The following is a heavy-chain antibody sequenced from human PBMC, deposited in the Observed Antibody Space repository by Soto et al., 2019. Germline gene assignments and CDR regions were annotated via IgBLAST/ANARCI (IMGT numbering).Heavy chain of an antibody. V-gene: IGHV4-31*03. J-gene: IGHJ4*02. CDR2: IYSRGNT. Sequence: QVQLQESGPGLVKPSQTLSLTCTVSSGSINSGLYYWTWIRQHPGKGLEWIGYIYSRGNTYYTPSLNSRVDRTVDRSKNQFSLRVSIVRAADTAVYYCARARSGSYFVLEYWGQGAQVTVSP. CDR3: ARARSGSYFVLEY. CDR1: SGSINSGLYY. D-gene: IGHD3-10*01.